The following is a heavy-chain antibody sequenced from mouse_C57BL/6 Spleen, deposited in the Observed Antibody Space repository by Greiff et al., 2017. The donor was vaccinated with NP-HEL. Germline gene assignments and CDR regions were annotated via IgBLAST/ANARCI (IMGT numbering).Heavy chain of an antibody. J-gene: IGHJ3*01. V-gene: IGHV1-55*01. CDR2: IYPGSGST. CDR3: ASLITTVPWFAD. Sequence: VQLQQPGAELVKPGASVKMSCKASGYTFTSYWITWVKQRPGQGLEWIGDIYPGSGSTNYNEKFKSKATLTVDTSSSTAYMQLSSLTSEDSAVYYCASLITTVPWFADWGKGTLVTVSA. CDR1: GYTFTSYW. D-gene: IGHD1-1*01.